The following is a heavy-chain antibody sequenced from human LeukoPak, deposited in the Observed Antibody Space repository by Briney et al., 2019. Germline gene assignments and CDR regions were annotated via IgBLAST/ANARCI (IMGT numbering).Heavy chain of an antibody. Sequence: PSETLSLTCAVYGGSFGGYYWSWIRQPPGKGLEWIGEINHSGSTNYNPSLKSRVTISVDTSKNQFSLKLSSVTAADTAVYYCARGKGVRNIVLRQNGMDVWGQGTTVTVSS. D-gene: IGHD2-8*01. CDR1: GGSFGGYY. J-gene: IGHJ6*02. CDR3: ARGKGVRNIVLRQNGMDV. CDR2: INHSGST. V-gene: IGHV4-34*01.